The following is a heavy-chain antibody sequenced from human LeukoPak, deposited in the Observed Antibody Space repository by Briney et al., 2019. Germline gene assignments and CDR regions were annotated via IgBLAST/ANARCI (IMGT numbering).Heavy chain of an antibody. CDR3: ARGVSLTIPPMVDY. CDR2: INPSGSSA. D-gene: IGHD3-10*01. V-gene: IGHV1-46*01. CDR1: GYTFTGYY. J-gene: IGHJ4*02. Sequence: ASVKVSCKASGYTFTGYYMHWVRQAPGQGLEWMGFINPSGSSAAYAQKFQGRLTMTRDMFTSTDYMELTSLTSDDTALYYCARGVSLTIPPMVDYWGQGTLVTVSS.